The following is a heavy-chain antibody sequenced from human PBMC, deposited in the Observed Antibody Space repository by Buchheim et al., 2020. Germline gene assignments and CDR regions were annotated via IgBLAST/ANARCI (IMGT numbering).Heavy chain of an antibody. CDR2: INPNLGST. J-gene: IGHJ4*02. V-gene: IGHV1-46*01. CDR1: GYTFTSYY. Sequence: QVQLVQSGAEVKKPGASVKVSCKASGYTFTSYYIHWVRQAPGQGLEWMGIINPNLGSTSYAQRFQGRVTMTRDTSTSTLSMDLNSLRSEDTALYYCARVHWDYSGSSNYFDYWGQGTL. CDR3: ARVHWDYSGSSNYFDY. D-gene: IGHD6-6*01.